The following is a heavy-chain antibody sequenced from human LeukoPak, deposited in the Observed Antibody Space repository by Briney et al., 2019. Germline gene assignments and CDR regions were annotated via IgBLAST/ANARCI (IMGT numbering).Heavy chain of an antibody. J-gene: IGHJ4*02. CDR2: IKSKTDGGTT. D-gene: IGHD1-14*01. CDR1: GFTFSNAW. V-gene: IGHV3-15*01. Sequence: PGGSLRLSCAASGFTFSNAWMSWVRQAPGKGLEWVGRIKSKTDGGTTDYAAPVKGRFTISRDDSKNTAYLQMNSLKTEDTAVYYCTLFTGRRVARNDYWGQGTLVTVSS. CDR3: TLFTGRRVARNDY.